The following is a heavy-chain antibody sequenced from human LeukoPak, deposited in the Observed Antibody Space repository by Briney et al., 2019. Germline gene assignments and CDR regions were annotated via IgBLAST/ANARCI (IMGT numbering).Heavy chain of an antibody. CDR1: GGSISSYY. J-gene: IGHJ6*02. Sequence: SETLSLTCTVSGGSISSYYWSWLRQPPGKGLEWIGYIYYSGSTNYNPSLTSRVTISVDTSKNQFSLKLSSVTAADTAVYYCARDHNRCDFWSGYYTRYGMDVWGQGTTVTVSS. V-gene: IGHV4-59*01. D-gene: IGHD3-3*01. CDR3: ARDHNRCDFWSGYYTRYGMDV. CDR2: IYYSGST.